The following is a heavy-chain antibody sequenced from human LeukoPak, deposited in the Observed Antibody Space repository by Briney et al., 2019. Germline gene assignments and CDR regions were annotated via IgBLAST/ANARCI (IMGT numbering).Heavy chain of an antibody. Sequence: SETLSLTCTVSGGSISSYYWSWIRQPPGKGLEWIGYNYYSGSTNYNPSLKSRVTISVDTSKNQFSLKLSSVTAADTAVYYCARRAYDLWSGALSENNRFDPWGQGTLVTVSS. D-gene: IGHD3-3*01. V-gene: IGHV4-59*08. CDR1: GGSISSYY. CDR3: ARRAYDLWSGALSENNRFDP. CDR2: NYYSGST. J-gene: IGHJ5*02.